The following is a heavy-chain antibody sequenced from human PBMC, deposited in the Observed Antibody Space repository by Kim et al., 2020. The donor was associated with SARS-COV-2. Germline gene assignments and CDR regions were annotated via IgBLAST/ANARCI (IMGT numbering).Heavy chain of an antibody. Sequence: AQKLKGRVTMTTDTSTSTAYMELRSLRSDDTAVYYCARDYYGSGSYYDYWGQGTLVTVSS. V-gene: IGHV1-18*01. J-gene: IGHJ4*02. CDR3: ARDYYGSGSYYDY. D-gene: IGHD3-10*01.